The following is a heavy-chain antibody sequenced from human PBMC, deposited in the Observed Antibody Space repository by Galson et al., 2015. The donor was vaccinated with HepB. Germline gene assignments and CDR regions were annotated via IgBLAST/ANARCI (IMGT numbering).Heavy chain of an antibody. CDR1: GGSISSSSYY. CDR2: IYYSGST. CDR3: ARWRIAEAENWFDP. D-gene: IGHD6-13*01. V-gene: IGHV4-39*01. J-gene: IGHJ5*02. Sequence: ETLSLTCTVSGGSISSSSYYWGWIRQPPGKGLEWIGSIYYSGSTYYNPSLNSRVTISVDTSKNQFSLKLSSVTAADTAVYYCARWRIAEAENWFDPWGQGTLVTVSP.